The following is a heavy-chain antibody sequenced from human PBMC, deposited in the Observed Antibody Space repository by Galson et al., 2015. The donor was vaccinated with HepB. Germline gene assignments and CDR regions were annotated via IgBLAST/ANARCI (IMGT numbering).Heavy chain of an antibody. J-gene: IGHJ4*02. V-gene: IGHV1-69*10. Sequence: SVKVSCKASGDTLRSYTLTWVRQAPGQRLEWMGGIMPSFGVPSYAPRFQDRVTITADKSTNTAYMELSGLTSEDTAVYYCARDDPYCSGASCYFGYWGQGTLVTVSS. D-gene: IGHD2-15*01. CDR2: IMPSFGVP. CDR1: GDTLRSYT. CDR3: ARDDPYCSGASCYFGY.